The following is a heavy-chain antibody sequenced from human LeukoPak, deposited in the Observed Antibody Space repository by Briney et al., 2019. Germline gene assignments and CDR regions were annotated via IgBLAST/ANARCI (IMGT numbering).Heavy chain of an antibody. J-gene: IGHJ4*02. V-gene: IGHV3-48*04. CDR3: ATDSPETAAFDY. D-gene: IGHD1-1*01. CDR2: IVGSSSNV. Sequence: GGSLRLSCTASGFSFSTYSMNWVRQAPGKGLEWVSYIVGSSSNVYYADSVKGRFTISRDNAKNSLYLQMDSLRAEDTAVYYCATDSPETAAFDYWGQGTLVTVSS. CDR1: GFSFSTYS.